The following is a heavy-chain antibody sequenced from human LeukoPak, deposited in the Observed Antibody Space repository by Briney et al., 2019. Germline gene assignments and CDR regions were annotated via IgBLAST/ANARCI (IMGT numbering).Heavy chain of an antibody. CDR1: VGTFSSYA. D-gene: IGHD5-18*01. V-gene: IGHV1-69*13. CDR3: ARDSGSYGYWWFDP. J-gene: IGHJ5*02. Sequence: SVKVSCKASVGTFSSYAISWVRQAPGEGLEWRGGSIPIFGTVNYAQKFQGRVKITADESTSTACTVRSRLRPEDTAVYYCARDSGSYGYWWFDPWGQGTLVTVSS. CDR2: SIPIFGTV.